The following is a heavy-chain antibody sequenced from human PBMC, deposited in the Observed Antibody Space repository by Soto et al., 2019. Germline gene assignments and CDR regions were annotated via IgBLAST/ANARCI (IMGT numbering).Heavy chain of an antibody. V-gene: IGHV3-15*01. CDR2: IKGKSDGGTT. CDR3: TSRYCSSGSCYSRSSMDV. CDR1: GFTFSYAR. J-gene: IGHJ6*02. D-gene: IGHD2-15*01. Sequence: GGSLRLSCAASGFTFSYARMSWVRQAPGKGLEWVGLIKGKSDGGTTDHAAPVKGRFTISRDDSENTLYLQMNSLKTEDTAVYYCTSRYCSSGSCYSRSSMDVWGQGTTVTVSS.